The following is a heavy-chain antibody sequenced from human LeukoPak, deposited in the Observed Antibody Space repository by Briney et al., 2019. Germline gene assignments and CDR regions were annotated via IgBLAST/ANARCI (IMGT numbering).Heavy chain of an antibody. D-gene: IGHD2-15*01. CDR2: ISSSGSTI. V-gene: IGHV3-48*03. CDR1: GFTFSSYE. CDR3: AKAPVTTCSGAYCYPFDY. J-gene: IGHJ4*02. Sequence: GGSLRLSCAASGFTFSSYEMNWVRQAPGKGLEWVSYISSSGSTIYYADSVKGRFTISRDNAKNSLYLQMNSLRAEDTAVYYCAKAPVTTCSGAYCYPFDYWSQGTLVTVSS.